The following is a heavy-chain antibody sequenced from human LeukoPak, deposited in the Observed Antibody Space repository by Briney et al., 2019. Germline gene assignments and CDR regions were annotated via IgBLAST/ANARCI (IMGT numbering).Heavy chain of an antibody. D-gene: IGHD6-6*01. CDR1: GGSISSSNW. Sequence: SETLSLTCAVSGGSISSSNWWSWVRQPPGKGLEWIGEIYHSGSTNYNPSLESRVSISVDTSKNQFSLKLTSVTAADTAVYYCATIAGSSSYWGQGTLVTVSP. V-gene: IGHV4-4*02. J-gene: IGHJ4*02. CDR2: IYHSGST. CDR3: ATIAGSSSY.